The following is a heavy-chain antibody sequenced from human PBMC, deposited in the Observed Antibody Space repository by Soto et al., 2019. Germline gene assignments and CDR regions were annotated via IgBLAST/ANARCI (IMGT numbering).Heavy chain of an antibody. CDR2: ISYDGSNK. Sequence: GGSLRLSCAASGFTFSSYAMHWVRQAPGKGLEWVAVISYDGSNKYYADSVKGRFTNSRDNSKNTLYLQMNSLRAEDTAVYYCARDVFYYGSGEMAHYWGQGTLVTVSS. J-gene: IGHJ4*02. CDR3: ARDVFYYGSGEMAHY. V-gene: IGHV3-30-3*01. D-gene: IGHD3-10*01. CDR1: GFTFSSYA.